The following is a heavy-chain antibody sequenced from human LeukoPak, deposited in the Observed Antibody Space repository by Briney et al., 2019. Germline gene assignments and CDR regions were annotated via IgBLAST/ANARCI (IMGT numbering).Heavy chain of an antibody. CDR3: ARDFMVRGDQVNYYYYYMDV. Sequence: SETLSLTCNVSGASISSYYWTWIRQPPGKGLEWIASISDIGSNYNPCLRSRVTTSLDTSKNQFSLNLRSVTAADTAVYYCARDFMVRGDQVNYYYYYMDVWGTGATITVSS. J-gene: IGHJ6*03. V-gene: IGHV4-59*01. CDR1: GASISSYY. CDR2: ISDIGS. D-gene: IGHD3-10*01.